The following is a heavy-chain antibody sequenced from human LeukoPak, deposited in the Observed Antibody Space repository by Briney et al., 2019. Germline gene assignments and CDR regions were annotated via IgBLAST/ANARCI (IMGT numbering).Heavy chain of an antibody. J-gene: IGHJ4*02. CDR1: GDSIFTNNVA. V-gene: IGHV6-1*01. D-gene: IGHD6-6*01. CDR2: TYYRSKWSF. Sequence: SQTLSLTCAISGDSIFTNNVAWNWIRQSPSRGLEWLGRTYYRSKWSFDYAVSAKSRITINADTSKNQFSLQLSSVTPEDTAVYYCARGKYTSFDNWGQGTLVTVSS. CDR3: ARGKYTSFDN.